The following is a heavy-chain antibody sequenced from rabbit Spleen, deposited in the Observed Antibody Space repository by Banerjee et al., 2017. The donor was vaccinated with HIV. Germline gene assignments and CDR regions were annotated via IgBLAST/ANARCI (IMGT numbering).Heavy chain of an antibody. CDR1: GFSFSSSYW. D-gene: IGHD4-2*01. J-gene: IGHJ4*01. CDR3: ARGGYGGHIYAMGL. Sequence: QSLEESGGDLVKPGASLTLTCTASGFSFSSSYWICWVRQAPGKGLEWIGCIDTGGGNTYYASWAKGRFTISKTSSTTVTLQMTSLTAADTATYFCARGGYGGHIYAMGLWGQGTLVTVS. CDR2: IDTGGGNT. V-gene: IGHV1S40*01.